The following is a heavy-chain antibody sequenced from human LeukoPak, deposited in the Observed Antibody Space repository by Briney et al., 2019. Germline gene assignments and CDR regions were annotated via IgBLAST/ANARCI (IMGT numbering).Heavy chain of an antibody. CDR1: GFTFSDYD. CDR2: IGTAGDT. CDR3: ARVAKERVGGVYYFDY. V-gene: IGHV3-13*01. D-gene: IGHD1-1*01. Sequence: GGSLRLSCAASGFTFSDYDMYWVRQATGKGLEWVSAIGTAGDTYYTGSVKGRFTISRENVKNSLYLQMNSLRAGDTAVYYCARVAKERVGGVYYFDYWGQGTLVTVSS. J-gene: IGHJ4*02.